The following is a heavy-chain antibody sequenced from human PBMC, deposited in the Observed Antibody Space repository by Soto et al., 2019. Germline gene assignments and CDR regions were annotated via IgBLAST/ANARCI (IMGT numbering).Heavy chain of an antibody. Sequence: EVQLVESGGGLVQPGGSLRLSCAASGFTFSSYWMSWVRQAPGKGLEWVANIKQDGSEKYYVDSVKGRITISRDNAKNSLYLQMNSLRAEDTAVYYCAREQQLVRGRYYFDYWGQGTLVTVSS. J-gene: IGHJ4*02. CDR2: IKQDGSEK. V-gene: IGHV3-7*01. CDR1: GFTFSSYW. D-gene: IGHD6-13*01. CDR3: AREQQLVRGRYYFDY.